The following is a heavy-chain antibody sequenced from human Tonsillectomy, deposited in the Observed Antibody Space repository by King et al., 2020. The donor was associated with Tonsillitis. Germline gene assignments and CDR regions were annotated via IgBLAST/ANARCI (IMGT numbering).Heavy chain of an antibody. CDR2: ISYDGSNK. J-gene: IGHJ4*02. V-gene: IGHV3-30*18. CDR3: AKVAPEWELLRALFDY. D-gene: IGHD1-26*01. CDR1: GFTFSSYG. Sequence: VQLVESGGGVVQPGRSLRLSCAASGFTFSSYGMHWVRQAPGKGLVWVAVISYDGSNKYYADSVKGRFTISRDNSKNTLYLQMNSLRAEDTAVYYCAKVAPEWELLRALFDYWGQGTLVTVSS.